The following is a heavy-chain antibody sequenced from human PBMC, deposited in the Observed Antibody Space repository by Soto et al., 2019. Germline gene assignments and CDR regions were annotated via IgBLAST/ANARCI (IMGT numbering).Heavy chain of an antibody. CDR2: ISGSSGYI. D-gene: IGHD2-15*01. V-gene: IGHV3-21*01. CDR1: GFTFSIYG. J-gene: IGHJ3*02. Sequence: LRLSFAASGFTFSIYGMNWVRQAPGKGLEWVSFISGSSGYIYYADSVKGRFTISRDNAKNSLYLQMNSLRAEDTAVYYCARDCSGGSCPSGAFDIWGQGTMVTVSS. CDR3: ARDCSGGSCPSGAFDI.